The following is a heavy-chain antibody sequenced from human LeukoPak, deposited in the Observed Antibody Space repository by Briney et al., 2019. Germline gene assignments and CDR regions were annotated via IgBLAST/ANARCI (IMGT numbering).Heavy chain of an antibody. D-gene: IGHD1-14*01. V-gene: IGHV4-59*08. CDR3: ARHNREDPFDY. CDR2: IYYSGST. Sequence: SETLSLTCTVSGSSISSYYWSWIRQPPGKGLEWIGYIYYSGSTNYNPSLKSRVTISVDTSKNQFSLKLSSVTAADTAVYYCARHNREDPFDYWGQGTLVTVSS. CDR1: GSSISSYY. J-gene: IGHJ4*02.